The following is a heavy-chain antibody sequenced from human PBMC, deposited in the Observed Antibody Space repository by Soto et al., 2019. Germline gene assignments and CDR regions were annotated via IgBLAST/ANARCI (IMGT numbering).Heavy chain of an antibody. J-gene: IGHJ4*02. V-gene: IGHV4-39*01. Sequence: QLQLQESGPGLVKPSETLSLTCTVSGGSISSSSYYWGWIRQPPGKGLEWIGSIYYSGITYYNPSLKSRVTVSLDTSKNQFSLKLSSVTAADTAVYYCATPGEQGIGVNYFNYWGQGTLVTVSS. D-gene: IGHD7-27*01. CDR3: ATPGEQGIGVNYFNY. CDR1: GGSISSSSYY. CDR2: IYYSGIT.